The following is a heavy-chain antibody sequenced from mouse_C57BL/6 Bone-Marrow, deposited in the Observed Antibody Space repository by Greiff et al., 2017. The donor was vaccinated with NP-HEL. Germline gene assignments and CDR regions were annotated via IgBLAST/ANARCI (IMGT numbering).Heavy chain of an antibody. Sequence: QVQLKQSGTVLARPGASVKMSCKTSGYTFTSYWMHWVKQRSGQGLEWIGWFYPGRGSIKYNEKFKDKATLTADKSSSTVYMELSRLTSEDSAVYFCARHGYSNYVGFAYWGQGTLVTVSA. D-gene: IGHD2-5*01. V-gene: IGHV1-62-2*01. J-gene: IGHJ3*01. CDR2: FYPGRGSI. CDR1: GYTFTSYW. CDR3: ARHGYSNYVGFAY.